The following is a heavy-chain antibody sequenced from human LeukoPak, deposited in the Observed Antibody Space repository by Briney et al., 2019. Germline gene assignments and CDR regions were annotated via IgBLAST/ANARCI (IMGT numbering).Heavy chain of an antibody. J-gene: IGHJ4*02. CDR3: ARLGRGGSGSFYFDY. D-gene: IGHD3-10*01. Sequence: PSETLSLTCTVSGDSISSSSYYWGWIRQPPGKGLEWIGSIYYSGSTYYNPSLKSRVTISVDTSKNQFSLKLSSVTAADTAVYYCARLGRGGSGSFYFDYWGQGTLVTVSS. CDR2: IYYSGST. CDR1: GDSISSSSYY. V-gene: IGHV4-39*01.